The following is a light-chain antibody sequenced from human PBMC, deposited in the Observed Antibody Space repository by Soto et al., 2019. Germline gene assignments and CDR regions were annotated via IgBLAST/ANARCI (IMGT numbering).Light chain of an antibody. CDR1: SSDVADYKF. V-gene: IGLV2-14*01. J-gene: IGLJ1*01. CDR2: DVS. Sequence: QSALTQPASVSGSPGQSIAISCTGSSSDVADYKFVSWYQQHPGKAPKLMIYDVSSRPSGVSNRFSGSKSGNTASLTISGLQAEDEGDYYCDSYTSSGTYVFGSGTKLTVL. CDR3: DSYTSSGTYV.